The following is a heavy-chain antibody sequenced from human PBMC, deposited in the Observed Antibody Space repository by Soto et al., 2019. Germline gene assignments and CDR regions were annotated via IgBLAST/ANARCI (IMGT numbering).Heavy chain of an antibody. D-gene: IGHD2-2*01. CDR1: GYTFTSYG. J-gene: IGHJ6*02. Sequence: ASVKVSCKASGYTFTSYGISWVRQAPGQGLEWMGWISAYNGNTNYAQKLQGRVTMTTDTSTSTAYMELRSLRSDDTAVYSCEREVYQLPMRTYYYDSYGMDVWGQGTTVTVSS. V-gene: IGHV1-18*01. CDR2: ISAYNGNT. CDR3: EREVYQLPMRTYYYDSYGMDV.